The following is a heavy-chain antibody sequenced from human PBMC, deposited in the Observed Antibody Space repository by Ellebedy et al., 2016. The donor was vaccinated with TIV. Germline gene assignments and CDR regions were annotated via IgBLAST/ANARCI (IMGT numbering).Heavy chain of an antibody. CDR3: ARDMVQGMVARYLWFDY. V-gene: IGHV1-18*01. J-gene: IGHJ4*02. CDR1: GVTSSLYV. D-gene: IGHD1-26*01. CDR2: ISAYTGNS. Sequence: ASVKVSCKASGVTSSLYVISWVRQAPGQGLEWMAWISAYTGNSNYAQKFQGRVTVTTDTSTSTAYLELRNLKSDDTAVYYCARDMVQGMVARYLWFDYWGQGTLVTVSS.